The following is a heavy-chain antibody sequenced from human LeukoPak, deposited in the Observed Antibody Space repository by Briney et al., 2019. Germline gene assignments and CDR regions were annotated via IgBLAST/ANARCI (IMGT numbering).Heavy chain of an antibody. V-gene: IGHV3-21*01. D-gene: IGHD6-13*01. CDR2: ISSSSSYI. CDR3: ARAPQQLVIS. CDR1: GFTFSSYS. J-gene: IGHJ5*02. Sequence: PGGSLRLSCAASGFTFSSYSMNWVRQAPGKGLEWVSSISSSSSYIYYADSVKGRFTISRDNAKNSLYLQMDSLRAEDTAVYYCARAPQQLVISWGQGTLVTVSS.